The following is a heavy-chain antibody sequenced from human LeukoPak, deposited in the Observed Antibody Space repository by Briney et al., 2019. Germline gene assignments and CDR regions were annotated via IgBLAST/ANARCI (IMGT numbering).Heavy chain of an antibody. CDR2: IYYSGST. CDR1: GGSISSYY. Sequence: PSETLSLTCTVSGGSISSYYWSWIRQPPGKGLEWIGYIYYSGSTNYNPSLKSRVTISVDTPKNQFSLKLSSVTAADTAVYYCARQGGGEDYWGQGTLVTVSS. D-gene: IGHD2-21*01. CDR3: ARQGGGEDY. V-gene: IGHV4-59*08. J-gene: IGHJ4*02.